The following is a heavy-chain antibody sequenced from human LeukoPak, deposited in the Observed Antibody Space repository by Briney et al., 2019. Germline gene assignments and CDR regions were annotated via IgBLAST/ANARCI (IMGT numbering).Heavy chain of an antibody. V-gene: IGHV1-69*05. Sequence: SVKVSCKASGGTFSSYAISWVRQAPGQGLEWIGRIIPIFGTANYAQKFQGRVTITTDESTSTAYMELSSLRSEDTAVYYCASRHYDYVWGSYRTFDYWGQGTLVTVSS. J-gene: IGHJ4*02. CDR1: GGTFSSYA. D-gene: IGHD3-16*02. CDR2: IIPIFGTA. CDR3: ASRHYDYVWGSYRTFDY.